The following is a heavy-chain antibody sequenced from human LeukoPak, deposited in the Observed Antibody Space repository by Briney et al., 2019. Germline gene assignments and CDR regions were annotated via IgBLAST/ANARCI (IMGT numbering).Heavy chain of an antibody. D-gene: IGHD3-22*01. V-gene: IGHV4-34*01. CDR2: INHSGST. CDR3: AREVRRYYDSSGYYSNDAFDI. Sequence: KPSETLSLTCAVYGGSFSGYYWSWIRQPPGKGLEWIGEINHSGSTNYNPSLKSRVTISVDTSKNQFSLKLSSVTAADTAVYYCAREVRRYYDSSGYYSNDAFDIWGQGTMVTVSS. CDR1: GGSFSGYY. J-gene: IGHJ3*02.